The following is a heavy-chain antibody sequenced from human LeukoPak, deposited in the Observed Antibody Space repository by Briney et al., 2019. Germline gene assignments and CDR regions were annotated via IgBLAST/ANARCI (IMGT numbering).Heavy chain of an antibody. Sequence: SETLSLTCAVSGGSLSGAYWSWIRQSPGKGLEWIGEINHSGSTTYNPSLKSRVTMSVDTSKNQFSLKLSSVTAAGTAVYYCARGSATVTNWGQGTLVTVSS. J-gene: IGHJ4*02. D-gene: IGHD4-17*01. V-gene: IGHV4-34*01. CDR2: INHSGST. CDR1: GGSLSGAY. CDR3: ARGSATVTN.